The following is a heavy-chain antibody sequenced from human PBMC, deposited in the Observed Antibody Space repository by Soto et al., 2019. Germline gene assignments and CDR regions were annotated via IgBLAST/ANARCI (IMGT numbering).Heavy chain of an antibody. CDR1: GASISSNY. Sequence: SETLSLTCTVSGASISSNYWSWIRQPPGKGLEWIGYFYSSGSPHHNPSLKSRVTISEDRSKNQFYLKLSSVTAADTAVYYCARVPDYWGQGTLVTVSS. V-gene: IGHV4-59*01. CDR3: ARVPDY. CDR2: FYSSGSP. J-gene: IGHJ4*02.